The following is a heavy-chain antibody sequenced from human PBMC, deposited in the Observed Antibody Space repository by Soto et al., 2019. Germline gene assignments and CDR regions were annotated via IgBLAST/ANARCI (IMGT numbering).Heavy chain of an antibody. J-gene: IGHJ4*02. CDR3: ARASVLVPNYDILTGYLQYDY. CDR2: IIPIFGTA. V-gene: IGHV1-69*01. Sequence: QVQLVQSGAEVKKPGSSVKVSCKASGGTFSSYAISWVRQAPGQGLEWMGGIIPIFGTANYAQKFQGRVTITADESTSTAYMELSSLRSEDTAVYYCARASVLVPNYDILTGYLQYDYWGQGTLVTVSS. D-gene: IGHD3-9*01. CDR1: GGTFSSYA.